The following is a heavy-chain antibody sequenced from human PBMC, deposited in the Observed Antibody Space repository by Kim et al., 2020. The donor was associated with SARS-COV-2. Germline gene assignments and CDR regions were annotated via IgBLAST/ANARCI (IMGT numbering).Heavy chain of an antibody. CDR3: AREILRYSSGWYGLYLDY. Sequence: SVKVSCKASGGTFSSYAISWVRQAPGQGLEWMGGIIPIFGTANYAQKFQGRVTITADESTSTAYMELSSLRSEDTAVYYCAREILRYSSGWYGLYLDYWGQGTLVTVSS. CDR2: IIPIFGTA. CDR1: GGTFSSYA. D-gene: IGHD6-19*01. V-gene: IGHV1-69*13. J-gene: IGHJ4*02.